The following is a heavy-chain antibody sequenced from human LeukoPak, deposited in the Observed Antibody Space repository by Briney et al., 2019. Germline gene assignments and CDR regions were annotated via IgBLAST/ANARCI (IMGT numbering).Heavy chain of an antibody. CDR2: IYHSGST. J-gene: IGHJ4*02. V-gene: IGHV4-39*01. D-gene: IGHD2-15*01. Sequence: PSETLSLTCTVSGGSIDSRSYYWDWIRQAPGKGLEWIWTIYHSGSTEYNPSLKSRVAIFVDTSKNQFSLILHSVAAADTAVYYCARRSEFDNTHYHYFDYWGQGALVTVSS. CDR1: GGSIDSRSYY. CDR3: ARRSEFDNTHYHYFDY.